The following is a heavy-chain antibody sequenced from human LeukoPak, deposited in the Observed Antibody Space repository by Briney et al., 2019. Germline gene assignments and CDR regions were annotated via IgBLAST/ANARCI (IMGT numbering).Heavy chain of an antibody. D-gene: IGHD6-6*01. CDR3: ARVGSITARKCYFDY. CDR2: INPNSGGT. Sequence: ASVKVSCKASGYTFTAYYIHWVRQAPGQGLEWMGWINPNSGGTNSAQKFQGRVTMTRDSSISTAYMEISRLTSDDTAVYHCARVGSITARKCYFDYWGQGTLVTVSS. CDR1: GYTFTAYY. V-gene: IGHV1-2*02. J-gene: IGHJ4*02.